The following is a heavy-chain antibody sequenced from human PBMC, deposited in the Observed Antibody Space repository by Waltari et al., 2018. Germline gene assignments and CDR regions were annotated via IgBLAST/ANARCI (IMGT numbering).Heavy chain of an antibody. CDR3: ATYIGASVGTAAFDV. CDR2: SSYTGAT. Sequence: QLQLQESGPGLLKPSATLSLTCTLSGGSITSNRHYWGWIRQPPGQGLEWIGTSSYTGATYSSPSLKSRVAISRDTSKNQLSLTLGSVTAADTALYYCATYIGASVGTAAFDVWGQGTMVTVSS. CDR1: GGSITSNRHY. D-gene: IGHD5-12*01. J-gene: IGHJ3*01. V-gene: IGHV4-39*01.